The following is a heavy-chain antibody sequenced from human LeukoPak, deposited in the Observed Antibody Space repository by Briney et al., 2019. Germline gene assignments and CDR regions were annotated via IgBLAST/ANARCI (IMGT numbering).Heavy chain of an antibody. Sequence: GGSLRLSCAASGFTFSSYWMHWVRQAPGKGLVWVSRINSDGSSTSYADSVKGRFTISRDNAKNTLYLQMNSLRAEDTAVYYCARARNYGDYEDYYYYYGMDVWGQGTTVTVSS. D-gene: IGHD4-17*01. V-gene: IGHV3-74*01. CDR3: ARARNYGDYEDYYYYYGMDV. CDR2: INSDGSST. J-gene: IGHJ6*02. CDR1: GFTFSSYW.